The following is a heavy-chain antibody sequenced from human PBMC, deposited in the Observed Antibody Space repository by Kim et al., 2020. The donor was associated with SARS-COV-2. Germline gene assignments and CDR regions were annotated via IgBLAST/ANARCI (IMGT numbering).Heavy chain of an antibody. Sequence: SVKVSCKASGGTFSSYAISWVRQAPGQGLEWMGGIIPIFGTANYAQKFQGRVTITADESTSTAYMELSSLRSEDTAVYYCARPFQGMVYPYYYYGMDVWGQGTTVTVSS. CDR1: GGTFSSYA. CDR3: ARPFQGMVYPYYYYGMDV. CDR2: IIPIFGTA. V-gene: IGHV1-69*13. J-gene: IGHJ6*02. D-gene: IGHD2-8*01.